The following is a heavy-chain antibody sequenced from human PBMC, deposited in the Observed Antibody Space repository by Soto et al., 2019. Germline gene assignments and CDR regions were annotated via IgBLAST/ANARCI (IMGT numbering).Heavy chain of an antibody. D-gene: IGHD2-2*01. J-gene: IGHJ4*02. V-gene: IGHV3-72*01. CDR3: ARSGSSTSCYDY. CDR2: IRKQANIYTA. Sequence: PGGSLRLSCVGSGFTFSDHYIDWVRQAPGKGLEWVGRIRKQANIYTAHYAASLKGRFTISRDDPKNSLYLQMNSLKTEDTAVYYCARSGSSTSCYDYWGQGTLVTVSS. CDR1: GFTFSDHY.